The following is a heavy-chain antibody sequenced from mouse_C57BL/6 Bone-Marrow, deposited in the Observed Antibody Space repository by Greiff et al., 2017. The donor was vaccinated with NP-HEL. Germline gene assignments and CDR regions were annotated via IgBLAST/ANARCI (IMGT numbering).Heavy chain of an antibody. Sequence: QVQLQQSGAELVKPGASVKLSCKASGYTFTSYWMHWVKQRPGRGLEWIGRIDPNSGGTKYNEKFKSKATLTVDKPSSTAYMQLSSLTSEDSAVYYGARGSSGYVDYAMDYWGQGTSVTVSS. D-gene: IGHD3-2*02. CDR1: GYTFTSYW. CDR2: IDPNSGGT. J-gene: IGHJ4*01. CDR3: ARGSSGYVDYAMDY. V-gene: IGHV1-72*01.